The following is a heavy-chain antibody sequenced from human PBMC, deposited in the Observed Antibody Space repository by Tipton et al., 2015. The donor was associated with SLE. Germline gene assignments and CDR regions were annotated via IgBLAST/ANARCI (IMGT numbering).Heavy chain of an antibody. CDR2: INHSGST. CDR1: GGSFSGYY. V-gene: IGHV4-34*01. D-gene: IGHD3-10*01. CDR3: ARVPRSCYFDL. Sequence: TLSLTCAVYGGSFSGYYWSWIRQPPGKGLEWIGEINHSGSTNYNPSLKRRVTISVDTSKNQFPLRLSSVTAADTAVYYCARVPRSCYFDLWGRGTLVTVSS. J-gene: IGHJ2*01.